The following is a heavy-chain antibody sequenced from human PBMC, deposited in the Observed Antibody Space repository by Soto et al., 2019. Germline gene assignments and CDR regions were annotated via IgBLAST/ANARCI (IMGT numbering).Heavy chain of an antibody. D-gene: IGHD3-16*01. CDR1: GFTFTGYA. V-gene: IGHV3-23*01. CDR2: ISGSGGST. Sequence: EVQLLESGGGLVQPGGSLRLSCAASGFTFTGYAMSWFGRAQGKGLDWVPAISGSGGSTYYADSVKGRFTISRDNSKNSLYLQMTSLRAEDTAVYYCAKDPFLVGAGLYYFDYWGQGTLVTVSS. J-gene: IGHJ4*02. CDR3: AKDPFLVGAGLYYFDY.